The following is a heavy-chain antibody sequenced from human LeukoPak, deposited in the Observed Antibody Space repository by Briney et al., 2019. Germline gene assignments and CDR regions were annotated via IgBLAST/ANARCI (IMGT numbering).Heavy chain of an antibody. Sequence: GGSLRLSCAASGFTFSSYAMSWVRQAPGKGLEWVSATSGRGGGTYYADSVKGRFTISRDNSKNTLSLQMNSLRAEDTAVYYCARALKYNSGYDWGGDYWGQGTLVTVSS. CDR2: TSGRGGGT. CDR1: GFTFSSYA. J-gene: IGHJ4*02. D-gene: IGHD5-12*01. V-gene: IGHV3-23*01. CDR3: ARALKYNSGYDWGGDY.